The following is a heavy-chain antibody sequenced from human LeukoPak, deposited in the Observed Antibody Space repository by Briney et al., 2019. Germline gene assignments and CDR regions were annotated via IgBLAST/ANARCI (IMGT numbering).Heavy chain of an antibody. Sequence: SETLSLTCIVSVDSISTGYWSWNRQSPGEGLQRNWYSNFNGNGDYNSSLKSRVPISIETAKDHVSLEMKSVTCADKARSFFARLDCISDRCYNYW. CDR2: SNFNGNG. J-gene: IGHJ4*01. CDR3: ARLDCISDRCYNY. CDR1: VDSISTGY. V-gene: IGHV4-59*08. D-gene: IGHD4/OR15-4a*01.